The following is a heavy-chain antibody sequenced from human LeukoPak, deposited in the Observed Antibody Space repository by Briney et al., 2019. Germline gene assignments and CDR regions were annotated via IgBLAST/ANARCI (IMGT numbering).Heavy chain of an antibody. CDR2: IRNKANSYTT. Sequence: QPGRSLRLSCAASGFTFSDHYMDWVRQAPGKGLEWIGRIRNKANSYTTEYAASVKGRFTISRDDSRDSLYLQMNSLRAEDTALYYCAKDATAVPGTVYMDVWGKGTTVTISS. D-gene: IGHD6-13*01. CDR3: AKDATAVPGTVYMDV. J-gene: IGHJ6*03. CDR1: GFTFSDHY. V-gene: IGHV3-72*01.